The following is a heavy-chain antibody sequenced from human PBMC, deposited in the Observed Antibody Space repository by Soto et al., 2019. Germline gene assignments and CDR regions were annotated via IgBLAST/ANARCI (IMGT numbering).Heavy chain of an antibody. CDR1: GFNFSSYG. Sequence: PGGSLRLSCAAAGFNFSSYGMHWVRQAPGKGLEWVAVISHDGSNKYYADSVKGRFTISRDNSKNTLYLQMNSLRAEDTAVYYCAKDAGSGLAWGQGTLVTVSS. CDR3: AKDAGSGLA. CDR2: ISHDGSNK. V-gene: IGHV3-30*18. D-gene: IGHD3-16*01. J-gene: IGHJ5*02.